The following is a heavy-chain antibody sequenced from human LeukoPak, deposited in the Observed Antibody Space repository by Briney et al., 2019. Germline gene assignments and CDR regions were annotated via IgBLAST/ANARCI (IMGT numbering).Heavy chain of an antibody. V-gene: IGHV4-38-2*02. J-gene: IGHJ5*02. D-gene: IGHD3-22*01. CDR2: IKHSGSP. CDR1: AYSISSDYY. Sequence: KASETLSLTCTVSAYSISSDYYWVWIRQPPGQGLEWIGTIKHSGSPYSNPSLKSRLTISVDTSKNQFSLKLSSVTAADTAVYYCARDFRSSSGGAWGQGTLVTVSS. CDR3: ARDFRSSSGGA.